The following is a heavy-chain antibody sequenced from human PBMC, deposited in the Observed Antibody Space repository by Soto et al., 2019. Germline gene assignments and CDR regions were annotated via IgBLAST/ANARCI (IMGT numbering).Heavy chain of an antibody. CDR3: AHHPYYGLGSYSFDY. Sequence: QITLKESGPTLVRPTQTLTLTCTFSGFSLTTSGVGVGWIRQPPGKALEGLAVIYWDDDKRYSSSLKSRLPITKDTSKNQVVLTMTNMDPGDTATYYCAHHPYYGLGSYSFDYWGQGTLVTVSS. J-gene: IGHJ4*02. D-gene: IGHD3-10*01. CDR1: GFSLTTSGVG. CDR2: IYWDDDK. V-gene: IGHV2-5*02.